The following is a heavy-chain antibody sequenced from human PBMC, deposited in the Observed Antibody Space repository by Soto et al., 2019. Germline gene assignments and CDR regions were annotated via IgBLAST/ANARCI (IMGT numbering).Heavy chain of an antibody. D-gene: IGHD2-15*01. CDR3: ARDEGYCSGGSCYTFDY. J-gene: IGHJ4*02. V-gene: IGHV3-33*01. CDR2: IWYDGSNK. CDR1: GFTSSSYG. Sequence: QVQLVESGGGVVQPGRSLRLSCAASGFTSSSYGMHWVRQAPGKGLEWVAVIWYDGSNKYYADSVKGRFTISRDNSKKTLYVQMNSLRAEDTAVYYCARDEGYCSGGSCYTFDYWGQGTLVTVSS.